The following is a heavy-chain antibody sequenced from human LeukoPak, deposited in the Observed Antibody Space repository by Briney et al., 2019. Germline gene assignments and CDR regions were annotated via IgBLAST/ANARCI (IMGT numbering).Heavy chain of an antibody. V-gene: IGHV3-30*03. D-gene: IGHD6-13*01. CDR3: TRQQLVGYYSYYMDV. J-gene: IGHJ6*03. Sequence: SGGSLRLSCVASGFTFSDYDMHWVRQAPGKGLEWVAVLSSDGRNHYYADSVKGRFTISRDNAKSSLYLQMNSLKTEDTAVYYCTRQQLVGYYSYYMDVWGKGTTVTISS. CDR2: LSSDGRNH. CDR1: GFTFSDYD.